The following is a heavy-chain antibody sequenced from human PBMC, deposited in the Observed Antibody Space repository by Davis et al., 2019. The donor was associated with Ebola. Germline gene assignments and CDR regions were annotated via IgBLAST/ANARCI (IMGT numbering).Heavy chain of an antibody. CDR2: IYYSGIT. J-gene: IGHJ4*02. CDR3: ARGQRGYSF. CDR1: GDSISSSY. Sequence: MPSETLSLTCTVSGDSISSSYWSWIRQPPGKGLERIGYIYYSGITKYNPSLKGRFTISVDTSKNQFSLNLDSMTAADSAVYYCARGQRGYSFWGRGTLVIVSS. V-gene: IGHV4-59*01. D-gene: IGHD5-18*01.